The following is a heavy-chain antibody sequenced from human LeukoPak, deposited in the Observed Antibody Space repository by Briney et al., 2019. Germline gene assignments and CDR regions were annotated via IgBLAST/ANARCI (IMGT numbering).Heavy chain of an antibody. V-gene: IGHV3-53*01. CDR1: GFTVSSNY. CDR2: ICSGGST. J-gene: IGHJ4*02. Sequence: GGSLRLSCAASGFTVSSNYMSWVRQAPGKGLEWVSVICSGGSTYYADSVKGRFTISRDNSKNTLYLQMNSLRAEDTAVYYCARDGKWFGELSFDYWGQGTLVTVSS. CDR3: ARDGKWFGELSFDY. D-gene: IGHD3-10*01.